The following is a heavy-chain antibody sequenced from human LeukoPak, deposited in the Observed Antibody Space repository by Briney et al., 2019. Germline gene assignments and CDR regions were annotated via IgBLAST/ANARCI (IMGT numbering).Heavy chain of an antibody. Sequence: SETLSLTCTVSGDSISSYYWSWIRQPPGKGLEWIGYIYYSGNTYYNPALQSRVTISIDTSKTQFSLKLSSVTAADTAVYYCARRAGIAGYFQHWGQGTLVTVSS. D-gene: IGHD2-21*01. J-gene: IGHJ1*01. CDR2: IYYSGNT. V-gene: IGHV4-59*08. CDR1: GDSISSYY. CDR3: ARRAGIAGYFQH.